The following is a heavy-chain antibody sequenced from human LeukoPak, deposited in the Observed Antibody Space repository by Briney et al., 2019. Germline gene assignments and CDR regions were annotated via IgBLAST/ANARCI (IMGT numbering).Heavy chain of an antibody. D-gene: IGHD1-26*01. Sequence: PGGSLRLSCAASGFTFSSYAMHWVRQAPGKGLEWVAVISYDGSNKYYADSVKGRFTISRDNSKNTLYLQMNSLRAGDTAVYYCARDRSGNPTRWFDPWGQGTLVTVSS. CDR3: ARDRSGNPTRWFDP. V-gene: IGHV3-30-3*01. CDR2: ISYDGSNK. J-gene: IGHJ5*02. CDR1: GFTFSSYA.